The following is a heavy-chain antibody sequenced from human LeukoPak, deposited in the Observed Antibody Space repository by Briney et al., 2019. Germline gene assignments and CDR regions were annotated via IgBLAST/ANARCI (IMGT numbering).Heavy chain of an antibody. Sequence: GGSLRLSCAASGFTFSSYGMHWVRQAPGKGLEWVAVISYDGSDKYYADSVKGRFTISRDNSKNTLYLQMNSLRAEDTAVYYCARDRYDSSGKALYYFDYWGQGTLVTVSS. D-gene: IGHD3-22*01. CDR2: ISYDGSDK. CDR1: GFTFSSYG. J-gene: IGHJ4*02. V-gene: IGHV3-30*03. CDR3: ARDRYDSSGKALYYFDY.